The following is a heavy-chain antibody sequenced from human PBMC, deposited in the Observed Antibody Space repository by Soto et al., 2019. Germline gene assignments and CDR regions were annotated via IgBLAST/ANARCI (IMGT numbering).Heavy chain of an antibody. V-gene: IGHV1-2*02. J-gene: IGHJ4*02. D-gene: IGHD3-16*02. Sequence: QVELVQSGTEVKKPGASVKVSCEASSFTFIDFYIHWLRQAPGQGSEWMGWINAKNGGTRYAEKFQDRVTLTRDRSVRTAYLELQRLRSDDTAVYYCARSHFTDGICYTEVIPSWGQGTLVTVS. CDR3: ARSHFTDGICYTEVIPS. CDR2: INAKNGGT. CDR1: SFTFIDFY.